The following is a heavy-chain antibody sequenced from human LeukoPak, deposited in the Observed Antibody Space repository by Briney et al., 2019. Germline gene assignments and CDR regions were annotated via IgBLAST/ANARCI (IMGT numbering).Heavy chain of an antibody. Sequence: SQTLSLTCTVSGGSISSHYWNWIRQPPGKGLEWIGYIYYSGSTNYNPSLKSRVTISVDTSKNQFSLKLSSVTAADTAVYYCARETTVVTPGRSDVFDIWGQGTMVTVSS. J-gene: IGHJ3*02. V-gene: IGHV4-59*11. CDR2: IYYSGST. D-gene: IGHD4-23*01. CDR3: ARETTVVTPGRSDVFDI. CDR1: GGSISSHY.